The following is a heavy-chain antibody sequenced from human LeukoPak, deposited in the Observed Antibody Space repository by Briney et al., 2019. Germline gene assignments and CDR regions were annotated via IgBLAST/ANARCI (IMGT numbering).Heavy chain of an antibody. CDR1: GLTLGGHD. CDR2: VSAGHHA. D-gene: IGHD5-18*01. Sequence: GSLRLSCTASGLTLGGHDMHWVRQTTGDGLEWVAAVSAGHHAFYAGSVRGRFTVSREDAKNSLFLRMNSLRAGDTAIYYCVREARGYHYTYFDYWGQGSLVTVSS. CDR3: VREARGYHYTYFDY. V-gene: IGHV3-13*01. J-gene: IGHJ4*02.